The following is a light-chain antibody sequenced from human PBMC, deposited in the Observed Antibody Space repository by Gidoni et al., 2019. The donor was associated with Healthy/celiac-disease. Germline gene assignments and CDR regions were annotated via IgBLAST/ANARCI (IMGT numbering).Light chain of an antibody. CDR3: SSYAGSNNLV. V-gene: IGLV2-8*01. J-gene: IGLJ2*01. Sequence: QSALTQPPSASGSPVQSVTISCTGTSSDVGGYNYVAWYQQHPGKAPKLMIYEVSKRPSGVPDRFFGSKSGNTASLTVSGLQAEDEADYYCSSYAGSNNLVFGGGTKLTVL. CDR2: EVS. CDR1: SSDVGGYNY.